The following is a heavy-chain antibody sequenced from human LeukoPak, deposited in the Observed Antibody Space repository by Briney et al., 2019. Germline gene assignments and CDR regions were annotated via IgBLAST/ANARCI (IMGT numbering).Heavy chain of an antibody. D-gene: IGHD3-22*01. Sequence: GESLKISCKGSGYTFTSYWIAWVRQMPGKGLEWMGIIYPGDSDTRYSPSFQGQVTISADKSISTAYLQWSSLKASDTAMYYCARHNADSSGYSPNWGQGTLVTVSS. CDR3: ARHNADSSGYSPN. CDR1: GYTFTSYW. V-gene: IGHV5-51*01. CDR2: IYPGDSDT. J-gene: IGHJ4*02.